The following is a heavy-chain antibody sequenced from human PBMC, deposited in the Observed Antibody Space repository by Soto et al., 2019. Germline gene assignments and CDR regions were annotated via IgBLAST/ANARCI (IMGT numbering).Heavy chain of an antibody. CDR3: ARGGNSGKTSIASRSPYYYYYMDF. CDR2: IYHSGST. CDR1: GGSISSSNW. D-gene: IGHD6-6*01. Sequence: SETLSLTCAVSGGSISSSNWWSWVRQPPGKGLEWIGEIYHSGSTNYNPSLKSRVTISVDKSKNQFSLKLSSVTAADTAVYYCARGGNSGKTSIASRSPYYYYYMDFWGKGTTVPVSS. J-gene: IGHJ6*03. V-gene: IGHV4-4*02.